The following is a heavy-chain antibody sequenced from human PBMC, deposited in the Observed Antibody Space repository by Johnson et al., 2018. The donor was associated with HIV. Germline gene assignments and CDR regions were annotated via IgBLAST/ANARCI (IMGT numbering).Heavy chain of an antibody. V-gene: IGHV3-30*02. CDR3: EKDARTRWELEPDAFDI. D-gene: IGHD1-26*01. J-gene: IGHJ3*02. CDR2: IRSDGSNK. CDR1: GFTFSDYY. Sequence: QVQLVESGGGLVKPGGSLRLSCAASGFTFSDYYMSWIRQAPGKGLEWVAFIRSDGSNKYYADSVKGRFTISRDNSKKTMYLQMNRLRAEDTEVYYCEKDARTRWELEPDAFDIWGQGTMVTVSS.